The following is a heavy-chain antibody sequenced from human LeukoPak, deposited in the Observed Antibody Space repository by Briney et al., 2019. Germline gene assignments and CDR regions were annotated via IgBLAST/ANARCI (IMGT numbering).Heavy chain of an antibody. CDR2: IDTNTGNP. D-gene: IGHD4-17*01. V-gene: IGHV7-4-1*02. Sequence: ASVKVSCKASGHTFVSNYAMNWVRQAPGQGLEWMGWIDTNTGNPTYAQGFTGRFVFSLDTSVSTTYLQISSLKAEDTAVYYCARDGYGEDAFDFWGQGTMVTVSS. J-gene: IGHJ3*01. CDR1: GHTFVSNYA. CDR3: ARDGYGEDAFDF.